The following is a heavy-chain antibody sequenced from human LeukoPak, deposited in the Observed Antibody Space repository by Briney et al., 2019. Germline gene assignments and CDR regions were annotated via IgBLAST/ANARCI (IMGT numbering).Heavy chain of an antibody. CDR3: ARRRYYYDSSGYYKGSWFDP. CDR1: GGTFISYA. CDR2: IIPIFGTA. V-gene: IGHV1-69*13. Sequence: SVKVSCKASGGTFISYAISWVRQAPGQGLEWMGGIIPIFGTANYAQKFQGRVTITADESTSTAYMELSSLRSEDTAVYYCARRRYYYDSSGYYKGSWFDPWVQGTLVTVSS. D-gene: IGHD3-22*01. J-gene: IGHJ5*02.